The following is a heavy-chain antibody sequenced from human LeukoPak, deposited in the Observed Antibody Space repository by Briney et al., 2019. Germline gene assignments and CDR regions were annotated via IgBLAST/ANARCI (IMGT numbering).Heavy chain of an antibody. V-gene: IGHV3-30*02. J-gene: IGHJ4*02. CDR2: IWYYGSNK. D-gene: IGHD3-16*02. Sequence: PGGSLRLSCAVSGLPYRSYHMHCLPQSPGNGPERVAYIWYYGSNKYYADSEKGRFTTSRDNSKNTLYLQMNSLRAKDTAVYYCAKAVLDRHLRLGELSLFDYWGQGTLDTVSS. CDR1: GLPYRSYH. CDR3: AKAVLDRHLRLGELSLFDY.